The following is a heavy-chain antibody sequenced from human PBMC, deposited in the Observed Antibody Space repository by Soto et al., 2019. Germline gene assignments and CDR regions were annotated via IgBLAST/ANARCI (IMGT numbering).Heavy chain of an antibody. CDR1: GYTFTSYY. D-gene: IGHD3-22*01. V-gene: IGHV1-46*01. CDR2: INPSGGST. Sequence: ASVKVSCKASGYTFTSYYMHWVRQAPGQGLERMGIINPSGGSTSYAQKFQGRVTMTRDTSTSTVYMELSSLRSEDTAVYYCARQAGYYDSSGYFDHWGQGTLVTVSS. J-gene: IGHJ4*02. CDR3: ARQAGYYDSSGYFDH.